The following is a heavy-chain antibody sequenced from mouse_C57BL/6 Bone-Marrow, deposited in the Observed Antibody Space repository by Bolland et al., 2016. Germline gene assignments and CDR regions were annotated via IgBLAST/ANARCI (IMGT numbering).Heavy chain of an antibody. CDR2: GST. CDR3: ARSGDYDGLAY. Sequence: GSTKYNEKFKGKATLTVDTSSSTAYMELHSLTSEDSAVYFCARSGDYDGLAYWGQGTS. J-gene: IGHJ4*01. D-gene: IGHD2-4*01. V-gene: IGHV1-85*01.